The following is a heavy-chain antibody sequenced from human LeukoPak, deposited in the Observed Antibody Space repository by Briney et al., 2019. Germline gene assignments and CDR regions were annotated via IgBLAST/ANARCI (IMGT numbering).Heavy chain of an antibody. Sequence: PSETLSLTCTVSGDSLGSSYWSWIRQPPGKGLEWIGYIYYSGSTNYNPSLKSRVTISVDTSKNQFSLKLSSVTAADTAVYYCARGPGGILTGAHDYWGQGTLVTVSS. J-gene: IGHJ4*02. D-gene: IGHD3-9*01. V-gene: IGHV4-59*01. CDR1: GDSLGSSY. CDR2: IYYSGST. CDR3: ARGPGGILTGAHDY.